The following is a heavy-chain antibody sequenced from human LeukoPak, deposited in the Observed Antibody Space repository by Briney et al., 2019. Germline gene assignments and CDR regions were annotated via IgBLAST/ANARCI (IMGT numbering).Heavy chain of an antibody. D-gene: IGHD6-13*01. V-gene: IGHV3-48*01. CDR3: ARDREQQLVAEYFQH. J-gene: IGHJ1*01. CDR2: ISSSSSTI. Sequence: GGSLRLSCAASGFTFSSYRMNWVRQAPGKGLEWVSYISSSSSTIYYADSVKGRFTISRDNAKNSLYLQMNSLRAEDTAVYYCARDREQQLVAEYFQHWGQGTLVTVSS. CDR1: GFTFSSYR.